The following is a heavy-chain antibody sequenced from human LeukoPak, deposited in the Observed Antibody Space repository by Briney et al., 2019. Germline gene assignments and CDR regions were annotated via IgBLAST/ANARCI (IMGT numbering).Heavy chain of an antibody. J-gene: IGHJ5*02. Sequence: SETLSLTCTVSGGSVGSGSYYWSWIRQSPGKGLEWIGYILYSDITNYNPSLKSRVTMSVDTSKNQFSPRLTSVTAADTAVYYCAAMAVNWFDPWGQGTLVIVSS. D-gene: IGHD5-18*01. CDR1: GGSVGSGSYY. CDR3: AAMAVNWFDP. CDR2: ILYSDIT. V-gene: IGHV4-61*01.